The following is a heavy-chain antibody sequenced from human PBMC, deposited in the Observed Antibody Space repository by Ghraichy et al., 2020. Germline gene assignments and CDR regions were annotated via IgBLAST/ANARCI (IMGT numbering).Heavy chain of an antibody. J-gene: IGHJ4*02. CDR3: AKGDLWELLPFDY. Sequence: GESLNISCAASGFTFSSYAMSWVRQAPGKGLEWVSAISGSGGSTYYADSVKGRFTISRDNSKNTLYLQMNSLRAEDTAVYYCAKGDLWELLPFDYWGQGTLVTVSS. CDR2: ISGSGGST. CDR1: GFTFSSYA. D-gene: IGHD1-26*01. V-gene: IGHV3-23*01.